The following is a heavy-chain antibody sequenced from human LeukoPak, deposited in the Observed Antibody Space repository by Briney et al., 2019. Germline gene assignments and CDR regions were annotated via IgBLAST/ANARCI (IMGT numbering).Heavy chain of an antibody. Sequence: ASVKVSCKASGYTFTSYDINWVRQATGQGLEWMGWINPNSGNTGYAQKFQGRVTITRNTSISTAYMELSSLRSEDTAVYYCARGGKGLAAAGLWGQGTLVTVSS. J-gene: IGHJ4*02. V-gene: IGHV1-8*03. CDR3: ARGGKGLAAAGL. D-gene: IGHD6-13*01. CDR1: GYTFTSYD. CDR2: INPNSGNT.